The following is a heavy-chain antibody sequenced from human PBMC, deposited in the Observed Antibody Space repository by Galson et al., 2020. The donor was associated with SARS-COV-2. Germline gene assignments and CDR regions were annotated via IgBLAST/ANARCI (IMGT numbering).Heavy chain of an antibody. Sequence: LSLTCTVSGGSIRSSNYYWGWIRQPPGKGLEWIGSVLNSGTTHYSPSLQSRVTISVDTSKNQFSLNLNSVTAADTAMYYCARDATSSGWYNWFDPWGQGTLVTVSS. V-gene: IGHV4-39*07. D-gene: IGHD6-19*01. J-gene: IGHJ5*02. CDR1: GGSIRSSNYY. CDR3: ARDATSSGWYNWFDP. CDR2: VLNSGTT.